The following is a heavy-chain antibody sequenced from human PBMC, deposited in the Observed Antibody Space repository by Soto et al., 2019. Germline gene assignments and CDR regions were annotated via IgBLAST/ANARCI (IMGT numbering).Heavy chain of an antibody. CDR3: TTRPSSVGWFDP. D-gene: IGHD6-6*01. Sequence: SETLSLTCSVSGGSISGYYWTWIRQPPGKGLEWIGNIYYSGSTNYSPSLKSRVTISIDTSKNQFSLQLTSVTAADTAMYYCTTRPSSVGWFDPWGQGTLVTVSS. V-gene: IGHV4-59*13. CDR1: GGSISGYY. J-gene: IGHJ5*02. CDR2: IYYSGST.